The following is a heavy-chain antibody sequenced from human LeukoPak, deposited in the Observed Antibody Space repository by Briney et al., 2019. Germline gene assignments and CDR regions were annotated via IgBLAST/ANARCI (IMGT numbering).Heavy chain of an antibody. J-gene: IGHJ4*02. CDR1: GFTFNSHA. Sequence: GGSLRLSCAASGFTFNSHAMAWVRQAPGKGLEWVSYISRSGSTIYYADSVKGRFTISRDNAKNSLYLQMNSLRAEDTAVYYCARDYGGSSPFDYWGQGTLVTVSS. CDR3: ARDYGGSSPFDY. V-gene: IGHV3-48*03. CDR2: ISRSGSTI. D-gene: IGHD4-23*01.